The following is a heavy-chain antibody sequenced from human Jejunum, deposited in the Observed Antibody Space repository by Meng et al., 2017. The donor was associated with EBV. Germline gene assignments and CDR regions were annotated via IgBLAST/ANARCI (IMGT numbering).Heavy chain of an antibody. CDR1: GFTFTNAH. V-gene: IGHV3-15*01. J-gene: IGHJ4*02. Sequence: EVQLVGSGGGLVKPGESPRLSCAASGFTFTNAHMTWVRQAPGKGLEWVGRIKRTTDGGTTDYAAPVKGRFTISRDDSKNTLYLQMNSLRVDDTAVYYCAKGKDRTDGYDQSYFDSWGQGTLVTVSS. D-gene: IGHD5-24*01. CDR2: IKRTTDGGTT. CDR3: AKGKDRTDGYDQSYFDS.